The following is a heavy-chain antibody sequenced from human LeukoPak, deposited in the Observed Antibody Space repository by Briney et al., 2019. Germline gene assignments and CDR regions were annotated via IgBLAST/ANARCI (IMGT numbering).Heavy chain of an antibody. J-gene: IGHJ4*02. CDR1: GYTFTGYY. D-gene: IGHD6-13*01. Sequence: ASVKVSFMASGYTFTGYYMHWVRQAPGQGLEWMGWINPNSDDTNYAQKFQGRVTMTRDTSISTAYMELSSLRSDDTAVYYCAPSAAEFYFDYWGQGTLVTVSS. CDR2: INPNSDDT. CDR3: APSAAEFYFDY. V-gene: IGHV1-2*02.